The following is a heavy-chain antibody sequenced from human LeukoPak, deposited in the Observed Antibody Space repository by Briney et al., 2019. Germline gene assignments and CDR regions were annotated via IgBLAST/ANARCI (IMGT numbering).Heavy chain of an antibody. CDR3: ARGPSGSPVHFDY. CDR2: IYYSGST. CDR1: GDSISSGDYY. J-gene: IGHJ4*02. Sequence: PSDTLSLTCTVSGDSISSGDYYWNWIRQHPGKGLEWIGYIYYSGSTYYNPSLKSRLTISVDTSKIQFSVKLSSVTAADPAVYSCARGPSGSPVHFDYWGQGTLVTVSS. D-gene: IGHD1-26*01. V-gene: IGHV4-31*03.